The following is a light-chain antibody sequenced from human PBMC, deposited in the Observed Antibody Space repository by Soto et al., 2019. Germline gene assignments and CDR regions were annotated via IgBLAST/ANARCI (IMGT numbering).Light chain of an antibody. CDR2: AAS. CDR3: QQSYSVPWT. CDR1: QSIGSH. J-gene: IGKJ1*01. Sequence: DIQMTQSPSSLSASVGDRVTITCRASQSIGSHLNWYQQKAGKAPKFLIYAASTLQSGVLSRFSGSGSGTDFTLSISSLQADDFATYYCQQSYSVPWTFGQGTRVEIK. V-gene: IGKV1-39*01.